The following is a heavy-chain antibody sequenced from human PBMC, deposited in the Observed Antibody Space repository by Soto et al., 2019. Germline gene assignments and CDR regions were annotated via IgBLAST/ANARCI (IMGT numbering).Heavy chain of an antibody. D-gene: IGHD3-22*01. CDR2: IYFRGNT. J-gene: IGHJ3*02. CDR1: GDSISGIDYY. V-gene: IGHV4-31*03. CDR3: AREGGSYDSGGYLIRGAFDI. Sequence: PSETLSLTCNVSGDSISGIDYYWTWIRQHPEKGLEWIGNIYFRGNTYYSPSLESRLTISVDTSKNQFSLKLTSVTAADTAVYYCAREGGSYDSGGYLIRGAFDIWGQGTMVTVSS.